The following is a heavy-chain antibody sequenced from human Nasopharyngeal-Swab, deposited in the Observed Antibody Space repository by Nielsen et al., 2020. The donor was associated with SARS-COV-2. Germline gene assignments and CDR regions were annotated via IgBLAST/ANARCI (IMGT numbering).Heavy chain of an antibody. CDR3: ARHWSDPGNWFDP. CDR2: IDPSDSYT. Sequence: SRKGSGYSFTSYWISWVRQMPGKGLEWMGRIDPSDSYTNYSPSFQGHVTISADKSISTAYLQWSSLKASDTAMYYCARHWSDPGNWFDPWGQGTLVTVSS. J-gene: IGHJ5*02. CDR1: GYSFTSYW. V-gene: IGHV5-10-1*01.